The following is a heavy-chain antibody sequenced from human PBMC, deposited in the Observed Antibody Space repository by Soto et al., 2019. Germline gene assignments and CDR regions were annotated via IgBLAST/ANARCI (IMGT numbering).Heavy chain of an antibody. V-gene: IGHV4-39*01. CDR2: LNYGGTT. D-gene: IGHD3-22*01. CDR1: GASMTSSIYY. J-gene: IGHJ5*02. CDR3: ARQSYFDGAGYYLGWFDP. Sequence: SETLSLTCSVSGASMTSSIYYFAWIRQSPWNGLEWIGSLNYGGTTYHSPSLEGRVTMSVDTSKKEFSLNVISVTAADTAIYYCARQSYFDGAGYYLGWFDPWGQGTLVTVSS.